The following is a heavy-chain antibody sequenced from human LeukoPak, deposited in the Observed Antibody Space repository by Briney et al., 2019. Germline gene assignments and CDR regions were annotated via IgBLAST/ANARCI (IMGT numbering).Heavy chain of an antibody. D-gene: IGHD5-18*01. V-gene: IGHV1-69*13. CDR2: IIPIFGTA. CDR3: ARDPRYSYDKYYYYYGMDV. CDR1: GGTFGSYA. J-gene: IGHJ6*02. Sequence: SVKVSCKASGGTFGSYAISWVRQAPGQGLEWMGGIIPIFGTANYAQKFQGRVTITADESTSTAYMELSSLRSEDTAVYYCARDPRYSYDKYYYYYGMDVWGQGTTVTVSS.